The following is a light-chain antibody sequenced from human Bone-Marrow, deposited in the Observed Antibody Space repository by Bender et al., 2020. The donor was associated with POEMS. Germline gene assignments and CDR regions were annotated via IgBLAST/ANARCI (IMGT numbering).Light chain of an antibody. Sequence: QSVLTQPLSVSGAPGQRITISCTGNNSNIGAGYDAHWYQQLPGSAPKLLIYANSNRPSGIPDRFSGSSSGDTVSLTITGAQAEDKADYYCHSRDSSGDHLVFGGGTKLTVL. J-gene: IGLJ2*01. CDR2: ANS. V-gene: IGLV1-40*01. CDR3: HSRDSSGDHLV. CDR1: NSNIGAGYD.